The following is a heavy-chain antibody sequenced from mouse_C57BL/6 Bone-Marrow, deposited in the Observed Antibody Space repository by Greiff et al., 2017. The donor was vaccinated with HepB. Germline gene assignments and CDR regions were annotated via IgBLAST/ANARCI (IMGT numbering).Heavy chain of an antibody. CDR1: GYTFTSYW. D-gene: IGHD2-2*01. CDR3: AVYYGYDAWFAY. V-gene: IGHV1-55*01. Sequence: QVQLQQPGAELVKPGASVKMSCKASGYTFTSYWITWVKQRPGQGLEWIGDIYPGSGSTNYNEKFKSKATLTVDTSSSTAHMQLSSLTSEDSAVYYCAVYYGYDAWFAYWGQGTLVTVSA. CDR2: IYPGSGST. J-gene: IGHJ3*01.